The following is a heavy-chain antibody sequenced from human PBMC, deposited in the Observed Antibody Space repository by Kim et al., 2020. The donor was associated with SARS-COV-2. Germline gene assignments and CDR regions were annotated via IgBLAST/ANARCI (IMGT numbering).Heavy chain of an antibody. CDR3: ASWPFFYYDSSGWDY. Sequence: SETLSLTCTVSGYSISSGYYWGWIRQPPGKGLEWIGSIYHSGSTYYNPSLKSRVTISVDTSKNQFSLKLSSVTAADTAVYYCASWPFFYYDSSGWDYWG. CDR1: GYSISSGYY. CDR2: IYHSGST. V-gene: IGHV4-38-2*02. D-gene: IGHD3-22*01. J-gene: IGHJ4*01.